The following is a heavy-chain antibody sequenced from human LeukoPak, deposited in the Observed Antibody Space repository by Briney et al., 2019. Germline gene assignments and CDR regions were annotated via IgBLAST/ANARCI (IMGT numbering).Heavy chain of an antibody. CDR1: AGSFISSSHH. CDR2: VYYGRTT. Sequence: SETLSLTCTVSAGSFISSSHHWGWIRHSPGKGLEWIGTVYYGRTTYYNPSLDGRVTISLDTSANHFSLQLNSVTAADTAVYYCVRHDGRGGATMGAFDSWGQGSLVTVSS. J-gene: IGHJ5*01. D-gene: IGHD5-12*01. V-gene: IGHV4-39*01. CDR3: VRHDGRGGATMGAFDS.